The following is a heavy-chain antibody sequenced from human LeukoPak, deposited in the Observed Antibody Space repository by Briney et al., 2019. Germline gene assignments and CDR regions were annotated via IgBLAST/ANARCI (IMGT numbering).Heavy chain of an antibody. CDR1: GGTFSSYA. V-gene: IGHV1-69*13. CDR2: IIPMFGTA. Sequence: SVTVSCKASGGTFSSYAISWVRQAPGQGLEWMGGIIPMFGTANYAQKFQGRVTITADESTSTAYMELSSLRSEDTAVYYCARVHGGLWGDDTRFDYWGQGTLVTVSS. J-gene: IGHJ4*02. D-gene: IGHD4/OR15-4a*01. CDR3: ARVHGGLWGDDTRFDY.